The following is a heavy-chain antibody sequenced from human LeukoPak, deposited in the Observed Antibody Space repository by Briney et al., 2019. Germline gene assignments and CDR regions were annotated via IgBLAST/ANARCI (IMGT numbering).Heavy chain of an antibody. J-gene: IGHJ6*03. CDR3: ARLRTQHQSSGWQYYYYYYMDV. Sequence: SETLSLTCAAYGGSFSGYYWSWIRQPPGKGLEWIGEINHSGSTNYNPSLKSRVTISVDTSKNQFSLKLSSVTAADTAVYYCARLRTQHQSSGWQYYYYYYMDVWGKGTTVTISS. CDR2: INHSGST. V-gene: IGHV4-34*01. CDR1: GGSFSGYY. D-gene: IGHD6-19*01.